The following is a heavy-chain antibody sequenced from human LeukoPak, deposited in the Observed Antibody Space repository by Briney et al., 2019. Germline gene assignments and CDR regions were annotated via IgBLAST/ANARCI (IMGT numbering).Heavy chain of an antibody. Sequence: GASVKVSCKASGGTFSSYAISWVRQAPGQGLEWMGGIIPIFGTANYAQKFQGRVTITTDESTSTAYMELSSLRSEYTAVYYCARGRVDIVATINSYYYYMDVWGKGTTVTVSS. CDR2: IIPIFGTA. V-gene: IGHV1-69*05. CDR1: GGTFSSYA. CDR3: ARGRVDIVATINSYYYYMDV. D-gene: IGHD5-12*01. J-gene: IGHJ6*03.